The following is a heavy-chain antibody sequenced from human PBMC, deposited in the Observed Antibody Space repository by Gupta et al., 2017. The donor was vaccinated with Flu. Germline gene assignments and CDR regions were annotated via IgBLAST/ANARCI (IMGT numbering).Heavy chain of an antibody. CDR1: GFSVSTSGVG. V-gene: IGHV2-5*04. J-gene: IGHJ4*02. Sequence: QITLKESGPTLVKPTQTLTLTCTFSGFSVSTSGVGAGWIRQPTGKALEWLTLVYWDGDKRYSPSLRNRLSITKDTSKNQVVLTMTNMDPVDTGTYYCVNWGSWYDFWSGNYRWGQGTVVTVSS. D-gene: IGHD3-3*01. CDR2: VYWDGDK. CDR3: VNWGSWYDFWSGNYR.